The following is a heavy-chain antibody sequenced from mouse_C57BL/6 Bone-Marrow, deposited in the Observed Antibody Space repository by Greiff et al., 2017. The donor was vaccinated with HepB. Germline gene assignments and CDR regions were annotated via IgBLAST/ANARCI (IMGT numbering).Heavy chain of an antibody. V-gene: IGHV1-69*01. J-gene: IGHJ2*01. D-gene: IGHD2-4*01. Sequence: VQLQQSGAELVMPGASVKLSCKASGYTFTSYWMHWVKQRPGQGLEWIGEIDPSDSYTNYNQKFKGKSTLTVDKSSSTAYMQLSSLTSEDSAVYYCARRGIYYDYDDGGRDFDYWGQGTTLTVSS. CDR1: GYTFTSYW. CDR2: IDPSDSYT. CDR3: ARRGIYYDYDDGGRDFDY.